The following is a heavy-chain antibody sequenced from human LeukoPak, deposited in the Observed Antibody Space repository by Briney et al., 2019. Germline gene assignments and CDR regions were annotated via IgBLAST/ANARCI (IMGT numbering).Heavy chain of an antibody. D-gene: IGHD4-23*01. CDR1: GYSISSGYY. CDR2: MYHSGST. CDR3: AKQGPTVVTHFDT. Sequence: SETLSLTCAVSGYSISSGYYWGWIRQPPGKGLDWIASMYHSGSTYYNPSLKSRVTIAVDTSKNHFSLMLSSVTAADTAVYYCAKQGPTVVTHFDTWGQGTLVTVSS. V-gene: IGHV4-38-2*01. J-gene: IGHJ4*02.